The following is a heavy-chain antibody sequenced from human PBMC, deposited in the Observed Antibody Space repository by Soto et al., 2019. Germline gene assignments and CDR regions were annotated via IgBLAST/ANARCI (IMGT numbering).Heavy chain of an antibody. CDR3: AREAIVVVPAASPYGMDV. J-gene: IGHJ6*02. D-gene: IGHD2-2*01. V-gene: IGHV4-30-4*01. Sequence: SETLSLTCTVSGGSISSGDYYWSWIRQPPGKGLEWIGYIYYSGSTYYNPSLKSRVTISVDTSKNQFSLKLSSVTAADTAVYYCAREAIVVVPAASPYGMDVWGQGTTVTVS. CDR2: IYYSGST. CDR1: GGSISSGDYY.